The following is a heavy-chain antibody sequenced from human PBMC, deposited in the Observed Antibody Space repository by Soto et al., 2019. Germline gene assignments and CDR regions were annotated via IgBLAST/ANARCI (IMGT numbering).Heavy chain of an antibody. CDR1: GGSFSGYY. V-gene: IGHV4-34*01. CDR2: INHSGST. J-gene: IGHJ5*02. D-gene: IGHD2-8*01. CDR3: ARQRGMVYPP. Sequence: QVQLQQWGAGLLKPSETLSLTCAVYGGSFSGYYWSWIRQPPGKGLEWIGEINHSGSTNYNPSLKCRVTISVDTSKNQFPLKLGSVPAADTAVYYCARQRGMVYPPWGQGTLVTVSS.